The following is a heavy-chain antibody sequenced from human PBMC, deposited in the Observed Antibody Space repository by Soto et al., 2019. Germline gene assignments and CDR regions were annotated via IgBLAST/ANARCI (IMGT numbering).Heavy chain of an antibody. V-gene: IGHV3-21*01. J-gene: IGHJ4*02. CDR3: ARAAVVAATFES. CDR1: GFAFRSYN. Sequence: EVQLVESGGGLVKPGGSLTLSCAGSGFAFRSYNMNWVRQPPGKGLEWVASISSGSSNISYADSVKGRFTIARDNAKASLDLQMDILRDNYSGVYYCARAAVVAATFESWSQGTLLT. D-gene: IGHD2-15*01. CDR2: ISSGSSNI.